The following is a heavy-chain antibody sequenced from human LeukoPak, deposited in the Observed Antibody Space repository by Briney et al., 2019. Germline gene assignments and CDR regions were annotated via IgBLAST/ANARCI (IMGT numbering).Heavy chain of an antibody. CDR2: ISYDGSNK. D-gene: IGHD2-15*01. Sequence: GGSLRLSCAASGFTFSSYGMHWVRQAPGKGLEWVAVISYDGSNKYYADSVKGRFTISRDNSKNTLYLQMNSLRAEDTAEYYCANNVVAATLSSAYYYYGMDVWGQGTTVTVSS. V-gene: IGHV3-30*18. CDR3: ANNVVAATLSSAYYYYGMDV. J-gene: IGHJ6*02. CDR1: GFTFSSYG.